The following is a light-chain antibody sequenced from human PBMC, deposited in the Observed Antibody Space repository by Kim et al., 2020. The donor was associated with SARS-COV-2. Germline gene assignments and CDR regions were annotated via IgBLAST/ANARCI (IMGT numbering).Light chain of an antibody. V-gene: IGLV1-44*01. CDR2: ASH. Sequence: QSVLTQPPSASGTHGQWVTISCSGSTSNIGSNAVNWYQQLPGTAPKLLIYASHQRPSGVPDRFSGSKSGTSASLAIRGLRSEDEADYLCAAWDDRLNSPIFGGGTQLTVL. CDR3: AAWDDRLNSPI. J-gene: IGLJ2*01. CDR1: TSNIGSNA.